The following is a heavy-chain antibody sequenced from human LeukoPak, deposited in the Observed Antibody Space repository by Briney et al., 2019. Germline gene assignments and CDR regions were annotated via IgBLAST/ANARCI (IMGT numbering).Heavy chain of an antibody. D-gene: IGHD3-22*01. Sequence: GGSLRLSCAASGFTVSSNYMSWVRQAPGKGLEWVSVIYSGGSTYYADSVKGRFTVSRDNSKNTLYLQMNSLRAEDTAVYYCARGGLGYYDSNGYYSYWGQGTLVTVSS. V-gene: IGHV3-53*01. J-gene: IGHJ4*02. CDR1: GFTVSSNY. CDR3: ARGGLGYYDSNGYYSY. CDR2: IYSGGST.